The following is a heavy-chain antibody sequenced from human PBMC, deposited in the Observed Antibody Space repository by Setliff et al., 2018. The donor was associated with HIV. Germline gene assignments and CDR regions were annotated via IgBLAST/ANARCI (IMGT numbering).Heavy chain of an antibody. CDR2: IFASGDT. CDR1: GASISSYY. D-gene: IGHD6-6*01. V-gene: IGHV4-59*01. CDR3: ARERGSSSGYYYYGMDV. J-gene: IGHJ6*02. Sequence: SETLSLTCTVSGASISSYYWNWIRQPPGKGLEWIGFIFASGDTKYNPSLQSRVSMSIDTSKNQFSLKVNSVTAADTAVYYCARERGSSSGYYYYGMDVWGQGTTVTV.